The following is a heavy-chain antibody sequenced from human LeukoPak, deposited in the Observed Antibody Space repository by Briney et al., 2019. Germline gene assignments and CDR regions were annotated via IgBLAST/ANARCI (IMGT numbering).Heavy chain of an antibody. Sequence: GASVKVSCKASGGTFSSYAVSWVRQAPGQGLEWMGGIIPIFGTANYAQKFQGRVTITADESTSTAYMELSSLRSEDTAVYYCARDRRYYDSSGYYRPDAFDIWGQGTMVTVSS. D-gene: IGHD3-22*01. V-gene: IGHV1-69*13. CDR3: ARDRRYYDSSGYYRPDAFDI. CDR2: IIPIFGTA. J-gene: IGHJ3*02. CDR1: GGTFSSYA.